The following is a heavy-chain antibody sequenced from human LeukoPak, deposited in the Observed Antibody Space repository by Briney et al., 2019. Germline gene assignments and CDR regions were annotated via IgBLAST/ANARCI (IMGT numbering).Heavy chain of an antibody. CDR3: ARGHCSGGSCYSGFDY. V-gene: IGHV4-31*03. Sequence: SQTLSLTCTVSGGSISSGGYYWSWIRQHPGKGLEWIGYIYYSGSTYYNPSLKSRVTISVDTSKNQFSLKLSSLTAADTAVYYCARGHCSGGSCYSGFDYWGPGTLVTVSS. J-gene: IGHJ4*02. CDR2: IYYSGST. D-gene: IGHD2-15*01. CDR1: GGSISSGGYY.